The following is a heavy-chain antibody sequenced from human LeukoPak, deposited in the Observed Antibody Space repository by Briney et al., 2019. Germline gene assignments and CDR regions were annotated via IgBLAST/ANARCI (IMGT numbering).Heavy chain of an antibody. CDR1: GFTLSDYY. J-gene: IGHJ4*02. V-gene: IGHV3-11*06. CDR3: ARGIPGDY. CDR2: ISRSSNYT. Sequence: GGSLRLSCAASGFTLSDYYMSWIRQAPGKGLEWVSYISRSSNYTNYADSVKRRFTISRDNSNNTLYLQMNSLRAEDTAVYYCARGIPGDYWGQGTLVTVSS.